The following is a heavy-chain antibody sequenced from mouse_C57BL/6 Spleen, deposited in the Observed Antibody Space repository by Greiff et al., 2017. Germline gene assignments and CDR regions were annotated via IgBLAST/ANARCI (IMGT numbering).Heavy chain of an antibody. CDR1: GYTFTSYW. J-gene: IGHJ2*01. V-gene: IGHV1-55*01. CDR2: IYPGSGST. CDR3: ARGNGRTFFDY. D-gene: IGHD1-1*01. Sequence: QVQLQQPGAELVKPGASVKMSCKASGYTFTSYWITWVKQRPGQGLEWIGEIYPGSGSTNYNEKFKSKATLTVDTSSSTAYMQLSSLTSGDSAVDYCARGNGRTFFDYWGQGTTLTVSS.